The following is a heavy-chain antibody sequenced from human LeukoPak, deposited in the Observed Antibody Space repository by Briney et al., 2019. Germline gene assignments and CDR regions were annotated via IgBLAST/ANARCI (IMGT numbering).Heavy chain of an antibody. D-gene: IGHD7-27*01. V-gene: IGHV1-8*01. J-gene: IGHJ4*02. Sequence: ASVKVSCKASGYTFTSYDFNWVRQATGQRPEWMGWMSPNSGGTGNAQKFQDRVTMTRNTSISTAYMELSSLRSDDTAVYYCARGPPNWGYDYWGPGTLVTVSS. CDR3: ARGPPNWGYDY. CDR2: MSPNSGGT. CDR1: GYTFTSYD.